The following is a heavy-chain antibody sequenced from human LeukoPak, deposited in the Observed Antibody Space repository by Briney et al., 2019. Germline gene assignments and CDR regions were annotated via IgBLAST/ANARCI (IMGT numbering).Heavy chain of an antibody. Sequence: SETLSLTCTVSGGSISSYYWSWIRQPPGKGLEWIGYIYYSGSTNYNPSLKSRVTISVDTSKNQFPLNLKSMTAADTAGYYCAIVRSDHLRYFDSWGQGTLVTVSS. CDR1: GGSISSYY. CDR2: IYYSGST. D-gene: IGHD3-9*01. J-gene: IGHJ4*02. V-gene: IGHV4-59*01. CDR3: AIVRSDHLRYFDS.